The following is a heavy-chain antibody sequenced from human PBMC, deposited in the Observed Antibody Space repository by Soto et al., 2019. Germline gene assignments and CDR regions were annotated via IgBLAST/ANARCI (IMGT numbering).Heavy chain of an antibody. J-gene: IGHJ4*02. CDR2: INAGNGNT. Sequence: QVQLVQSGAEEKKPGASVKVSCKASGYTFTSYAMHWVRQAPGQRLEWMGWINAGNGNTKYSQKFQGRVTITRDTSASTAYMELSSLRSEDTAVYYCARATSSRMQPKDYPVYWGQGTLVTVSS. D-gene: IGHD6-6*01. CDR1: GYTFTSYA. CDR3: ARATSSRMQPKDYPVY. V-gene: IGHV1-3*05.